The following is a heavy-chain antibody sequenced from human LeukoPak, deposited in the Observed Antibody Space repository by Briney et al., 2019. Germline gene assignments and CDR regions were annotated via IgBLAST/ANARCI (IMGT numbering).Heavy chain of an antibody. V-gene: IGHV1-2*02. CDR3: AREYRHYDILTGYPLFDY. D-gene: IGHD3-9*01. CDR2: INPNSGGT. Sequence: GASVEVSCKASGYTFTSYYMHWVRQAPGQGLEWMGWINPNSGGTNYAQKFQGRVTMTRDTSISTAYMELSRLRSDDTAVYYCAREYRHYDILTGYPLFDYWGQGTLVTVSS. CDR1: GYTFTSYY. J-gene: IGHJ4*02.